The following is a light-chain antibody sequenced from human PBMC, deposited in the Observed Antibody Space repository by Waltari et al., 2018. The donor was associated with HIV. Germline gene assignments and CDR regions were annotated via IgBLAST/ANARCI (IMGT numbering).Light chain of an antibody. CDR2: RSN. CDR3: SSRDSSGNYVV. Sequence: SELTQDPAVSVALGQTVSITCQGDNFRNFAASWYQMKPGQAPLRVVYRSNKRPSGISDRFSGSSSGDTASLTITGLQAGDEADYFCSSRDSSGNYVVFGGGTTLTVL. CDR1: NFRNFA. J-gene: IGLJ2*01. V-gene: IGLV3-19*01.